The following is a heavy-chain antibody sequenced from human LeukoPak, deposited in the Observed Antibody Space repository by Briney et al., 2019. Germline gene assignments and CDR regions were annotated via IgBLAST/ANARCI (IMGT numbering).Heavy chain of an antibody. CDR2: IYYSGST. CDR1: GGSISSGDYY. Sequence: SETLSLTCTVSGGSISSGDYYWSWIRQPPGKGLEWIGYIYYSGSTYYSPSLKSRVTISVDTSKDQFSLNLSSVTATDTAAYYCARDLRGYCTNDVCNWYFDLWGRGTLVTVSS. J-gene: IGHJ2*01. V-gene: IGHV4-30-4*01. CDR3: ARDLRGYCTNDVCNWYFDL. D-gene: IGHD2-8*01.